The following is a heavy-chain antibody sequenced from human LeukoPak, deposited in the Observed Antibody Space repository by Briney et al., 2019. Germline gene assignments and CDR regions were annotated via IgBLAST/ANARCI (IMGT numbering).Heavy chain of an antibody. CDR2: IYPGDSDT. Sequence: PGESLKISCKGSGYSFTSYWIGWVRQMPGKGLEWMGIIYPGDSDTRYSPSFQGQVTISADKSISTAYLQWSSLKASDTAMYYCARVIAAAGYYYYGVDVWGQGTTVTVSS. V-gene: IGHV5-51*01. J-gene: IGHJ6*02. CDR1: GYSFTSYW. CDR3: ARVIAAAGYYYYGVDV. D-gene: IGHD6-13*01.